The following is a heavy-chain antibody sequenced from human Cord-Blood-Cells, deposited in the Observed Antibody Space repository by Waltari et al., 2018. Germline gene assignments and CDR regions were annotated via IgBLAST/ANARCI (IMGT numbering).Heavy chain of an antibody. CDR2: INHSGST. J-gene: IGHJ5*02. CDR1: GGSFSGYY. V-gene: IGHV4-34*01. CDR3: ARVKRKWFDP. Sequence: QVQLQQWGAGLLKPSETLSLTCAVYGGSFSGYYWSWIRQPPGKGLEWIGEINHSGSTNYNPSLKRRVTISVDTSKNQFSLKLSSVTAADTAVYYCARVKRKWFDPWGQGTLVTVSS.